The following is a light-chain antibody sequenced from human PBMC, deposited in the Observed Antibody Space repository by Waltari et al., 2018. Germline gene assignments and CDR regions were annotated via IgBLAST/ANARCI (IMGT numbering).Light chain of an antibody. V-gene: IGKV3-11*01. CDR1: QSIRTY. CDR3: YQRTSWPLT. J-gene: IGKJ5*01. Sequence: EVVLTQSPATLSLSPGERATLSCRASQSIRTYLAWYQQKPGQAPRLLIYDASKRATEIPARFSGSGSGTDFILTISSLEPEDFAVYYCYQRTSWPLTFGQGTRVETK. CDR2: DAS.